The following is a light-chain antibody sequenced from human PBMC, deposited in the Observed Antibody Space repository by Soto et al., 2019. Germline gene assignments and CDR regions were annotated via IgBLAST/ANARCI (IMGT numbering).Light chain of an antibody. CDR3: QQYVTPPLL. Sequence: EIVLTQSPGTLSLSPGERATLSCRASQSVTSSYLAWYQQKPGQAPRLLIYRASTRATGIPDRFSGGGSGTDFTLTISRLEPEDVAVYYCQQYVTPPLLFGGGTKVEIK. CDR1: QSVTSSY. J-gene: IGKJ4*01. V-gene: IGKV3-20*01. CDR2: RAS.